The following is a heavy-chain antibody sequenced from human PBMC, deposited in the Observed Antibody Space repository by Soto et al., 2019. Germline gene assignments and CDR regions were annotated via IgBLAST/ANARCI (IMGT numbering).Heavy chain of an antibody. CDR3: TRGASSWNGIDF. Sequence: EVQLVESGGGLVQPGGSLRLSCAASGFTFSNYWMHWVRQAPGKGLEWVSRINIDGSHRDYADSVKGRFTISRDDAQNTLYVQMHGLRVEDTAVYYCTRGASSWNGIDFWGKGTLVTVAS. J-gene: IGHJ4*02. CDR2: INIDGSHR. D-gene: IGHD6-13*01. CDR1: GFTFSNYW. V-gene: IGHV3-74*01.